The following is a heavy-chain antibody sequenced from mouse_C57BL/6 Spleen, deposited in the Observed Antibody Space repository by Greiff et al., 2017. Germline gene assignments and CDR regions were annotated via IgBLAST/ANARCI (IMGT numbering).Heavy chain of an antibody. Sequence: VKLQQPGTELVKPGASVKLSCKASGYTFTSYWMHWVKQRPGQGLEWIGNINPSNGGTNYNEKFKSKATLTVDKSSSTAYMQLSSLTSEDSAVYFCERSGVRDYAMDYWGQGTSVTVSS. J-gene: IGHJ4*01. V-gene: IGHV1-53*01. D-gene: IGHD3-1*01. CDR2: INPSNGGT. CDR3: ERSGVRDYAMDY. CDR1: GYTFTSYW.